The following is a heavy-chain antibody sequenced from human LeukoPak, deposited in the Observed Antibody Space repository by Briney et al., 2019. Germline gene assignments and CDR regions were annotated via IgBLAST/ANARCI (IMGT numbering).Heavy chain of an antibody. V-gene: IGHV5-51*01. CDR1: GYSFTSYW. D-gene: IGHD3-22*01. CDR3: ARQADSSGYYDAFDI. Sequence: GESLKISCKGSGYSFTSYWIGWVRQMPGKGLEWMGTIYPGDSDTRYSPSFQGQVTISADKSISTAYLQWSSLKASDTAMYYCARQADSSGYYDAFDIWGQGTMVTVSS. J-gene: IGHJ3*02. CDR2: IYPGDSDT.